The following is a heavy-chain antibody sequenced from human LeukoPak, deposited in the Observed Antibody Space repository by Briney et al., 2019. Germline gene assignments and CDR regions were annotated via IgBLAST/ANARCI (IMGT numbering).Heavy chain of an antibody. J-gene: IGHJ4*01. CDR3: ARARIVATSLGY. V-gene: IGHV3-30*03. CDR2: ISYDGSNK. CDR1: GFTFSSYG. D-gene: IGHD5-12*01. Sequence: GGSLRLSCAASGFTFSSYGMHWVRQAPGKGLEWVAVISYDGSNKYYADSVKGRFTISRDNSKNTLYLQMNSLRAEDTAVYYCARARIVATSLGYWGHGTLVTVSS.